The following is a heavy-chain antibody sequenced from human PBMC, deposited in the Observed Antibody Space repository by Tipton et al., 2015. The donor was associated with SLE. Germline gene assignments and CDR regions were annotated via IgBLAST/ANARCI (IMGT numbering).Heavy chain of an antibody. D-gene: IGHD5-24*01. J-gene: IGHJ4*02. V-gene: IGHV1-2*02. Sequence: QVQLVQSGAEVMKPGASVRVSCKASGYTFTDYYLHWVRQAPGQGLELMGWIHPSSGGTHSLQKFQGRVTMTRDTSISTAYMVLGSLTSDDTAVYYCARGGSRRVATIGMDYWGQGTLVTVSS. CDR3: ARGGSRRVATIGMDY. CDR1: GYTFTDYY. CDR2: IHPSSGGT.